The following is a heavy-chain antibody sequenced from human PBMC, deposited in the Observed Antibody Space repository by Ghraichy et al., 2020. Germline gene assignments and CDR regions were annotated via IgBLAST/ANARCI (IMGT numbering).Heavy chain of an antibody. J-gene: IGHJ2*01. CDR1: GGSISSSNYY. CDR3: AGSLAVIRYFDL. Sequence: GSLRLSCTVSGGSISSSNYYWGWIRQPPGKGLEWIGSIHHSGSTYYNPSVESRLSISVDKSKNQFSLKLRSVTAADTAVYYCAGSLAVIRYFDLSGRATLVTVSS. D-gene: IGHD2-21*01. CDR2: IHHSGST. V-gene: IGHV4-39*01.